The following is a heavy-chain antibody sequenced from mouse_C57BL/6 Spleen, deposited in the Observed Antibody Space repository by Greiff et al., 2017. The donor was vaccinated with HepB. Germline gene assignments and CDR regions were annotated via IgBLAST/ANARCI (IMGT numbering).Heavy chain of an antibody. J-gene: IGHJ4*01. CDR1: GYSITSGYY. D-gene: IGHD1-1*01. CDR3: ARGGSSYTDAMDY. CDR2: ISYDGSN. V-gene: IGHV3-6*01. Sequence: EVQVVESGPGLVKPSQSLSLTCSVTGYSITSGYYWNWIRQFPGNKLEWMGYISYDGSNNYNPSLKNRISITRDTSKNQFFLKLNSVTTEDTATYYCARGGSSYTDAMDYWGQGTSVTVSS.